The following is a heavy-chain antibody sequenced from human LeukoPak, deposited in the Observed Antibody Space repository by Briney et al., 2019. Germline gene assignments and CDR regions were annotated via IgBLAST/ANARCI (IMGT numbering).Heavy chain of an antibody. Sequence: GGSLRLSCAASGFTFSSYAMSWVRQAPGKGLEWVSGISWNSGSAGYADSVKGRFTISRDSAKNSLYLQMNSLRTEDTALYYCAKDRTYSAYAALDYWGQGTLVTVSS. J-gene: IGHJ4*02. CDR3: AKDRTYSAYAALDY. CDR1: GFTFSSYA. V-gene: IGHV3-9*01. CDR2: ISWNSGSA. D-gene: IGHD5-12*01.